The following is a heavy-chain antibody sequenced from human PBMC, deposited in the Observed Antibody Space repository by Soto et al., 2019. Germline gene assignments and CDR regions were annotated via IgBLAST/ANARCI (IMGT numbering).Heavy chain of an antibody. D-gene: IGHD3-16*01. CDR3: VREDDGGDREYYGLDV. J-gene: IGHJ6*02. V-gene: IGHV4-30-4*08. Sequence: QVQLQQSGPGLVKPSQTLSLTCTVSGGSISYEYYHWTWIRQSPGKGLEWIGYVHYSGSIMYNPSFKSRVTISVDTSKNPFSLHLSSVTAADTAVYFWVREDDGGDREYYGLDVWGQGTTVTVSS. CDR1: GGSISYEYYH. CDR2: VHYSGSI.